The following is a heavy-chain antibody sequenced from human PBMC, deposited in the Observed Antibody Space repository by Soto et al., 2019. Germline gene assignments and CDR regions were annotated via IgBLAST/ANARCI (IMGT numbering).Heavy chain of an antibody. CDR3: ARVIVVVPAAIEWSDP. CDR1: GGSFSGYY. V-gene: IGHV4-34*01. Sequence: QVQLQQWGAGLLKPSETLSLTCAVYGGSFSGYYWSWIRQPPGKGLEWIGEINHSGSTNYNPSLKSRVTISVDTSKNQFSLKLSSVTAADTAVYYCARVIVVVPAAIEWSDPWGQGTLVTVSS. J-gene: IGHJ5*02. CDR2: INHSGST. D-gene: IGHD2-2*02.